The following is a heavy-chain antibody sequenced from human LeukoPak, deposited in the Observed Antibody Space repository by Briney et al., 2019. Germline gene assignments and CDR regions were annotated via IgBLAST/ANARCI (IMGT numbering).Heavy chain of an antibody. CDR1: GGSISSYY. CDR2: IHYSGST. Sequence: SETLSLTCTVSGGSISSYYWSWIRQPPGKGLEWIGYIHYSGSTNHNPSLKSRVTISVDTSKNQFSLKLSSVTAADTAVYYCARDFGSGWGQGTLVTVSS. V-gene: IGHV4-59*12. J-gene: IGHJ4*02. D-gene: IGHD6-19*01. CDR3: ARDFGSG.